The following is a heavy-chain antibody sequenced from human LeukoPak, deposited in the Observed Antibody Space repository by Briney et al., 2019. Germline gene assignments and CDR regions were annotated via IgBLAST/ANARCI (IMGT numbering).Heavy chain of an antibody. Sequence: GGSLRLSCAASGFIFSSYAMSWVRRAPGKGLEWVSGISGSDGSTHYADSVKGRFTIFRDNSKKTLCLQMNSLRAEDTAVYYCAKDQRYWGQGTLVTVSS. CDR1: GFIFSSYA. D-gene: IGHD2-2*01. CDR3: AKDQRY. CDR2: ISGSDGST. V-gene: IGHV3-23*01. J-gene: IGHJ4*02.